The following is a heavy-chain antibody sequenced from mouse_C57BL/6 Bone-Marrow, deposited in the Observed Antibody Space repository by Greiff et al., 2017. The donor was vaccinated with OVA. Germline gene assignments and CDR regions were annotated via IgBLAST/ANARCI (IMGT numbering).Heavy chain of an antibody. J-gene: IGHJ4*01. CDR1: GFTFNTYA. CDR3: VRAPGSSYKGLYAMDY. CDR2: IRSKSSNYAT. V-gene: IGHV10-3*01. D-gene: IGHD1-1*01. Sequence: EVQLVESGGGLVQPKGSLKLSCAASGFTFNTYAMHWVRQAPGKGLEWVARIRSKSSNYATYYADSVKDRFTISRDDSQSMLYLQMNTLKTEDTAMYYCVRAPGSSYKGLYAMDYWGQGTSVTVSS.